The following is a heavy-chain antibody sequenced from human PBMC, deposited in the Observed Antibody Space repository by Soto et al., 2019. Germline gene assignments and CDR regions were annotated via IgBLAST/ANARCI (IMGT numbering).Heavy chain of an antibody. J-gene: IGHJ6*02. CDR3: ARGDSTDCSNGVCSFFYNHDMDV. V-gene: IGHV1-2*04. CDR1: GYSFTDHH. Sequence: ASVTVSCKASGYSFTDHHIHWVRQHPRQELQWLGRINPKTGGTSTAQKFQGWVTMTTDTSISTASMELTRLTSDDTGIYYCARGDSTDCSNGVCSFFYNHDMDVWGQGTTVTVSS. D-gene: IGHD2-8*01. CDR2: INPKTGGT.